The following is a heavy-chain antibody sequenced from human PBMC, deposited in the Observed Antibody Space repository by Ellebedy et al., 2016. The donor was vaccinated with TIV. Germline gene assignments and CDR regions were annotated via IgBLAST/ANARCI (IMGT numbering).Heavy chain of an antibody. Sequence: SVKVSXXASGGTFSSYAISWVRQAPGQGLEWMGGIIPRFGIRNYAQRLQGRVTMTTDTSTSTAYMELGSLMSDDTAVYFCATSDYDYATTDYWGQGTLVTVSS. D-gene: IGHD4-17*01. V-gene: IGHV1-69*10. CDR1: GGTFSSYA. CDR2: IIPRFGIR. CDR3: ATSDYDYATTDY. J-gene: IGHJ4*02.